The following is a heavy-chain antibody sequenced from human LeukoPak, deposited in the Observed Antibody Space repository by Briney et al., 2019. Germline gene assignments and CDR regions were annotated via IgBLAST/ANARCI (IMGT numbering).Heavy chain of an antibody. J-gene: IGHJ4*02. Sequence: PSETLSLTCTVSGGSISSYYWSWIRQPPGKGLGWIGYIYYSGNTNYNPSLKSRVTISVDTSKNQFSLKLSSVTAADTAVYYCARGYYDSSGYIGILDYWGQGTLVTVSS. D-gene: IGHD3-22*01. CDR2: IYYSGNT. CDR1: GGSISSYY. V-gene: IGHV4-59*01. CDR3: ARGYYDSSGYIGILDY.